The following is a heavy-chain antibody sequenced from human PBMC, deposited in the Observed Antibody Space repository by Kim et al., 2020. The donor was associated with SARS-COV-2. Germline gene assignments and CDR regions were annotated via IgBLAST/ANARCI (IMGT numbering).Heavy chain of an antibody. D-gene: IGHD2-15*01. CDR1: GFTFRSHA. J-gene: IGHJ4*02. CDR3: AKRYCSGGTCYSIDY. CDR2: ISGSGGTT. V-gene: IGHV3-23*01. Sequence: GGSLRLSRAASGFTFRSHAMNWVRQAPGKGLEWVSGISGSGGTTNYADSVKGRFTISRDNSKNTLYLQMNSLRAEDTAVYYCAKRYCSGGTCYSIDYWGQGTLVTVSS.